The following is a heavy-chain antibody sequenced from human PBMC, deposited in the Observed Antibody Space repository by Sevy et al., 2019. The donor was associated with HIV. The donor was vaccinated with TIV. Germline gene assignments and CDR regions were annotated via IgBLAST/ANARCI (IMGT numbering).Heavy chain of an antibody. J-gene: IGHJ6*02. D-gene: IGHD1-26*01. CDR3: ASDGPEAQSGSYYLYYYYGMDV. Sequence: SETLSLTCAVSGYSISSGYYWGWIRQPPGKGLEWIGSIYHSGSTYYNPSLKSRVTISVDTSKNQFSLKLSSVTAADTAVYYCASDGPEAQSGSYYLYYYYGMDVWGQGTTVTVSS. V-gene: IGHV4-38-2*01. CDR2: IYHSGST. CDR1: GYSISSGYY.